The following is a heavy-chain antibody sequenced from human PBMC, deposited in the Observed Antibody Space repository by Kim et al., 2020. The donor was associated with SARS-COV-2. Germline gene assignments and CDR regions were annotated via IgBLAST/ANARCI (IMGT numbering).Heavy chain of an antibody. J-gene: IGHJ6*03. Sequence: LQSRVTISVHTSKNQFSLKLSSVTAADTAVYYCARGLRYFDLGYYYYYMDVWGKGTTVTVSS. CDR3: ARGLRYFDLGYYYYYMDV. D-gene: IGHD3-9*01. V-gene: IGHV4-59*09.